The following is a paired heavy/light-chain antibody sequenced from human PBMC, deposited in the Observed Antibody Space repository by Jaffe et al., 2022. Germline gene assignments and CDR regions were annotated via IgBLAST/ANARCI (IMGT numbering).Light chain of an antibody. V-gene: IGLV2-14*03. J-gene: IGLJ3*02. Sequence: QSALTQPASVSGSPGQSITISCTGTSSDVGGYNYVSWYQQHPGKAPKLMIYDVSNRPSGVSNRFSGSKSGNTASLTISGLQAEDEADYYCSSYTSSSSWVFGGGTKLTVL. CDR2: DVS. CDR3: SSYTSSSSWV. CDR1: SSDVGGYNY.
Heavy chain of an antibody. CDR1: GFTFSSYE. CDR2: ISSSGSTI. V-gene: IGHV3-48*03. D-gene: IGHD3-16*02. Sequence: EVQLVESGGGLVQPGGSLRLSCAASGFTFSSYEMNWVRQAPGKGLEWVSYISSSGSTIYYADSVKGRFTISRDNAKNSLYLQMNSLRAEDTAVYYCARCGTDYVWGSYPGYYFDYWGQGTLVTVSS. J-gene: IGHJ4*02. CDR3: ARCGTDYVWGSYPGYYFDY.